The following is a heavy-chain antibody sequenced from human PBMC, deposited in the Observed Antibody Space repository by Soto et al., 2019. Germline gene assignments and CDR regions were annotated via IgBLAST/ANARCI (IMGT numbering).Heavy chain of an antibody. D-gene: IGHD4-17*01. V-gene: IGHV4-30-2*01. CDR1: GGSISSGGYS. CDR2: IYHSGST. J-gene: IGHJ4*02. CDR3: ASDYGGSNDY. Sequence: QLQLQESGSGLVKPSQTLSLTCAVSGGSISSGGYSWSWIRQPPGKGLEWIGYIYHSGSTYYNPSLKGRVTISVDRSKNQFSLKLSSVTAAATAVYSCASDYGGSNDYWGQGTLVTVSS.